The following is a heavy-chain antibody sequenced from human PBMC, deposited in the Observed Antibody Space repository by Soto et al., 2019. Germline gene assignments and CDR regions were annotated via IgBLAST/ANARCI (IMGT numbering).Heavy chain of an antibody. V-gene: IGHV4-4*02. D-gene: IGHD3-16*02. Sequence: SETLSLTCAVSSGSISSSNWWSWVRQPPGKGLEWIGEIYHSGSTNYNPSLKSRVTISVDKSKNQFSLKLSSVTAADTAVYYCARAAHPTYIWGSYRHFDYWGQGTLVTVSS. CDR3: ARAAHPTYIWGSYRHFDY. J-gene: IGHJ4*02. CDR1: SGSISSSNW. CDR2: IYHSGST.